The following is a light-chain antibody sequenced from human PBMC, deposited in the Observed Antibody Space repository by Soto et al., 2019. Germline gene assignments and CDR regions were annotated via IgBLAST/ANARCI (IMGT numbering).Light chain of an antibody. J-gene: IGLJ2*01. CDR2: DVL. CDR1: STDIGTYKY. CDR3: CSYTTSTGVI. V-gene: IGLV2-14*03. Sequence: QSLLTQPASVSGSPGQSITISCTGTSTDIGTYKYVSWYQQHPGKAPKLVIYDVLNRPSGVSSRFSGSKSGNTASLTISGLQAEDDADYYCCSYTTSTGVIFGGGTKLTVL.